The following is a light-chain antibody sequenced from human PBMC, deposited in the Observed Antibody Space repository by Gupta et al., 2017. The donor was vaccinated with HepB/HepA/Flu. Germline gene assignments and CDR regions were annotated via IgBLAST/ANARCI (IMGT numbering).Light chain of an antibody. J-gene: IGKJ3*01. CDR1: QSVGSY. Sequence: VLTQSPATLALSPGERATLSGRTSQSVGSYLAWHKQTPGQAPRLIMYDADTRATGVIVRFSGSGSGTDFTLTRRRQEHDDVGVYDSQQRSYFTFGHGTKVEIK. CDR2: DAD. V-gene: IGKV3-11*01. CDR3: QQRSYFT.